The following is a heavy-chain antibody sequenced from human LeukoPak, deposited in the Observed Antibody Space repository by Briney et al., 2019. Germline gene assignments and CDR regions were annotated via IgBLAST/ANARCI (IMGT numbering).Heavy chain of an antibody. CDR3: ARDHLYYYDSSGYYTYNWFDP. CDR2: INPNSCGT. D-gene: IGHD3-22*01. Sequence: ASVKVSCKASGYTFTGYYMHWVRQAPGQGLEWMGWINPNSCGTNYAQKFQGRVTMTRDTSISTAYMELSRLRSDDTAVYYCARDHLYYYDSSGYYTYNWFDPWGQGTLVTVSS. CDR1: GYTFTGYY. J-gene: IGHJ5*02. V-gene: IGHV1-2*02.